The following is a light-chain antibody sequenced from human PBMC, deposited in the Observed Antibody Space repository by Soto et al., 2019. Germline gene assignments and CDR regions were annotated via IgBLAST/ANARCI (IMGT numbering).Light chain of an antibody. V-gene: IGKV3-15*01. CDR2: GAS. CDR3: QQYHNWPST. CDR1: QSVGSN. J-gene: IGKJ4*01. Sequence: EIVMTQSPATLSVSPGEGATVSCRASQSVGSNLAWYQQKPGQAPRLLIYGASTRATGIPARFSGSGSGTDFTLSISSLQSEDFAVYYCQQYHNWPSTFGGGTQGGYQ.